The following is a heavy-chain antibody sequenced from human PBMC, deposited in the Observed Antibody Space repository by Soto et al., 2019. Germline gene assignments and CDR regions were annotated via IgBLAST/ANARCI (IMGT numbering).Heavy chain of an antibody. Sequence: QVQLVQSGAEVKKPGASVKVSCKASGYTFTSYAMHWVRQAPGQRLEWMGWINAGNGNTKYSQKFQGRVTITRDTSASTAYMELSSLRSEDTAVYYCARTHHPIVVVTPPYYWGQGTLVTVSS. CDR2: INAGNGNT. J-gene: IGHJ4*02. CDR3: ARTHHPIVVVTPPYY. CDR1: GYTFTSYA. V-gene: IGHV1-3*01. D-gene: IGHD3-22*01.